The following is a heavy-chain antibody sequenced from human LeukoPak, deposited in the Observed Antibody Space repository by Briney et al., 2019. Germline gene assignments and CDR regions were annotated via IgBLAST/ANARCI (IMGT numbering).Heavy chain of an antibody. D-gene: IGHD5-24*01. CDR3: ARDKDGYNYVPYY. CDR2: INPNSGGT. Sequence: ASVKVSCKASGYTFAAYYIHWLRQAPRQGLEWMGWINPNSGGTNYAQKFQGRVTMTGDTSISAAYMELSRLRSDDTAVYYCARDKDGYNYVPYYWGQGTLVTVSS. J-gene: IGHJ4*02. V-gene: IGHV1-2*02. CDR1: GYTFAAYY.